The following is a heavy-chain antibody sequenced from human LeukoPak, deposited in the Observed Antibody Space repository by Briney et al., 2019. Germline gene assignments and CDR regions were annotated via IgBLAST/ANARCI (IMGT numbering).Heavy chain of an antibody. CDR2: IYYSGST. V-gene: IGHV4-39*07. D-gene: IGHD6-6*01. J-gene: IGHJ3*02. CDR1: GGSISSSSYY. Sequence: SETLSLTCTVSGGSISSSSYYWGWIRQPPGKGLEWIGSIYYSGSTYYNPSLKSRVTISVDTSKNQFSLKLSSVTAADTAVYYRARERRFSSSSDAFDIWGQGTMVTVSS. CDR3: ARERRFSSSSDAFDI.